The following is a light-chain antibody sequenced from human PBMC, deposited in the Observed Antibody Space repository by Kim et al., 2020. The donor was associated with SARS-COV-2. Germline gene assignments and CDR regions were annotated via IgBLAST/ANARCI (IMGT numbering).Light chain of an antibody. J-gene: IGKJ2*01. CDR2: DAS. Sequence: SPRERATLSWRASQGVGTHLAGYQQKPGQPPRLLIYDASTRATGFPARFSVSGSRTEFTLTISSLQSEDFAVYYCQQYNKWPPYTFGQGTKLEI. V-gene: IGKV3-15*01. CDR3: QQYNKWPPYT. CDR1: QGVGTH.